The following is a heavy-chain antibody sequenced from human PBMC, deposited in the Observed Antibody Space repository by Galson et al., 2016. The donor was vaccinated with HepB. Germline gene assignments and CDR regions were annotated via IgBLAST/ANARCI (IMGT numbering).Heavy chain of an antibody. Sequence: SLRLSCAVSGLPVSPNYMNWVRQAPGKGLEWVSVMYRSGSVYYADSVKGRFTTSRDDSKNTLYLQMNSLRADDTAVYYCASHVDCSGGCYGFFDYWGQGTLVTVSS. CDR3: ASHVDCSGGCYGFFDY. V-gene: IGHV3-53*01. CDR1: GLPVSPNY. CDR2: MYRSGSV. J-gene: IGHJ4*02. D-gene: IGHD2-21*02.